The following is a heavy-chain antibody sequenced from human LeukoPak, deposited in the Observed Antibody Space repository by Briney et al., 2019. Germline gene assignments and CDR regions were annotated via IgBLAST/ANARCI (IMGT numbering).Heavy chain of an antibody. CDR2: ISGSGGRT. D-gene: IGHD3-10*01. CDR1: GFTFSNYV. CDR3: AKALWFGELPSIFDY. Sequence: SGGSLRLSCAASGFTFSNYVMGWVRQAPGKGLEWISTISGSGGRTYYADSVKGRFTVSRDNSKNTLYMQMNSLRAEDTAVYYCAKALWFGELPSIFDYWGQGTLVTVSS. V-gene: IGHV3-23*01. J-gene: IGHJ4*02.